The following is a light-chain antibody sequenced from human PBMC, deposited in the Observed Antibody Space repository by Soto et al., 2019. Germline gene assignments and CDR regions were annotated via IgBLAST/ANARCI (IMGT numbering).Light chain of an antibody. J-gene: IGKJ1*01. V-gene: IGKV3-20*01. CDR1: QTVNSDY. Sequence: EIVLTQSPGTLSLSPGETATLSCRASQTVNSDYLAWFQQRPGQAPRLLIFATSRRTTDIPDRFSGSGSGPDFTLALRRLEPEDFAVYYCHQFCYSPRTFGQGTKVE. CDR2: ATS. CDR3: HQFCYSPRT.